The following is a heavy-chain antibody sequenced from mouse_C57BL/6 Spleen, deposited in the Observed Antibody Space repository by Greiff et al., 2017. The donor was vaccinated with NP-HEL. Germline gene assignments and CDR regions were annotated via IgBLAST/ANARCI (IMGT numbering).Heavy chain of an antibody. J-gene: IGHJ2*01. D-gene: IGHD3-2*02. V-gene: IGHV1-80*01. CDR3: ASPLDSSGPHFDY. CDR2: IYPGDGDT. Sequence: VQLQQSGAELVKPGASVKISCKVSGYAFSSYWMNWVKQRPGKGLEWIGQIYPGDGDTNYNGKFKGKATLTADKSSSTAYMQLSSLTSEDSAVYFCASPLDSSGPHFDYWGQGTTLTVSS. CDR1: GYAFSSYW.